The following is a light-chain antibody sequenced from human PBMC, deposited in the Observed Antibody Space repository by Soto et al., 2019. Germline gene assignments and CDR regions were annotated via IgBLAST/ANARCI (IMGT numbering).Light chain of an antibody. CDR1: SSNIGSNY. CDR2: RDN. CDR3: AAWDDSLSAAV. V-gene: IGLV1-47*01. J-gene: IGLJ2*01. Sequence: QSVLTQPPSASGTPGQRVTISCSGSSSNIGSNYVYWYQQLPGTAPKLLICRDNERPSGVPDRFSGSKSGTSASLAISGLRSEDEADYYCAAWDDSLSAAVFGGGTKVTVL.